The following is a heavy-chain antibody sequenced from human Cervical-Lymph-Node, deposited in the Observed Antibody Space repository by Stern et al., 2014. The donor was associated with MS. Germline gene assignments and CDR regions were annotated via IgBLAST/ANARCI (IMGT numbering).Heavy chain of an antibody. CDR3: ASSVGELTPEAV. D-gene: IGHD3-10*01. CDR1: GGTFSSYA. V-gene: IGHV1-69*01. Sequence: QMQLVQSGAEVKTPGSSVRVSCKASGGTFSSYAISWVRQAPGQGLEWMGGIIPMFGTANYAQKFQGRVTITADDSTTTAYMEVSSLRSEDTAVYYCASSVGELTPEAVWGQGTTVTVFS. J-gene: IGHJ6*02. CDR2: IIPMFGTA.